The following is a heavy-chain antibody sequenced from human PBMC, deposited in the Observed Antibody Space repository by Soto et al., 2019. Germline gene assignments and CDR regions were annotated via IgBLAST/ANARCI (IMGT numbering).Heavy chain of an antibody. V-gene: IGHV4-59*01. CDR2: IYYSGST. D-gene: IGHD5-12*01. CDR1: GGSISSYY. Sequence: QVQLQESGPGLVKPSETLSLTCTVSGGSISSYYWSWIRQPPGKGLEWIGYIYYSGSTNYNPSLKSRVTLSVDTSKNQFSLKLSSVTAADTAVYYCARDQGGYESVDYWGQGTLVTVSS. J-gene: IGHJ4*02. CDR3: ARDQGGYESVDY.